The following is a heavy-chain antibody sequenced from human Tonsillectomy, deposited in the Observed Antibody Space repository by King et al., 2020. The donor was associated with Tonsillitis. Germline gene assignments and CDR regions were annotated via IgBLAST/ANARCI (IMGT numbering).Heavy chain of an antibody. CDR2: IHYDVRTK. CDR1: EFTFSSHA. V-gene: IGHV3-30*02. CDR3: AKESGPTNPFDS. Sequence: VQLVESGGGVVQPGGSLRLSCASSEFTFSSHAMHWVRQAPGKGLEWIAFIHYDVRTKFYADSVEGRFTIARDNSQNTLYLQMSSLRPEDTAVYYCAKESGPTNPFDSWGQGTQVTVSS. J-gene: IGHJ4*02. D-gene: IGHD1-14*01.